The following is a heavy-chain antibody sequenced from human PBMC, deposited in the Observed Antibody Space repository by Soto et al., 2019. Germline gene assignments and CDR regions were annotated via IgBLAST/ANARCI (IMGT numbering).Heavy chain of an antibody. CDR2: ISYDGSNK. Sequence: ESWGGVVQPGRSLRLSCAASGFTFSSYGMHWVRQAPGKGLEWVAVISYDGSNKYCADSVKGRFTISRDNSKNTLYLQMNSLRAEDTAVYYCAKDPDYYDSSGLFDYWGQGTLVTVSS. D-gene: IGHD3-22*01. CDR3: AKDPDYYDSSGLFDY. V-gene: IGHV3-30*18. J-gene: IGHJ4*02. CDR1: GFTFSSYG.